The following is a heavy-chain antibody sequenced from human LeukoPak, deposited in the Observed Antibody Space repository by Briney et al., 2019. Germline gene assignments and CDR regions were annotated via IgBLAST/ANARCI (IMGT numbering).Heavy chain of an antibody. CDR1: GYTFTSYG. D-gene: IGHD3-9*01. J-gene: IGHJ3*02. CDR3: ARCPLRYFDWLSTLDAFDI. Sequence: ASVKVSCKASGYTFTSYGISWVRQAPGQGLEWMGWMSAYNGNTNYAQKLQGRVTMTTDTSTSTAYMELRSLRSDDTAVYYCARCPLRYFDWLSTLDAFDIWGQGTMVTVSS. V-gene: IGHV1-18*01. CDR2: MSAYNGNT.